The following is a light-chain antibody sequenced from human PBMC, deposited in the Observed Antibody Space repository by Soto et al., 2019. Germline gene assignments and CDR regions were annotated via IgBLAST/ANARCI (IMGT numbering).Light chain of an antibody. Sequence: VLTQSPRTLSLSPGERATLSCRASQNVNNNFVAWYQQKPGQAPRLLIYGASTRATGVPARFSGSGSGTEFTLTISSLQSEDFAIYYCQQHKNWPLTFGPGTKVDIK. CDR1: QNVNNN. CDR3: QQHKNWPLT. V-gene: IGKV3-15*01. CDR2: GAS. J-gene: IGKJ3*01.